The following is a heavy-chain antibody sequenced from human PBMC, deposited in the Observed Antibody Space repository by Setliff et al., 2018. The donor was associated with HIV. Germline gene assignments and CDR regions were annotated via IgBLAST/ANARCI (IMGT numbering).Heavy chain of an antibody. CDR3: ATSPAGEILGSRPFYFDY. CDR2: IYHDGST. J-gene: IGHJ4*02. CDR1: GYSITNGYY. D-gene: IGHD3-10*01. V-gene: IGHV4-38-2*02. Sequence: SETLSLTCSVSGYSITNGYYWGWIRQPPGKGLEWVGSIYHDGSTYYNPSLRSRVTISEDTSKNQFSLKMRSVTAADTAVYYCATSPAGEILGSRPFYFDYWGQGTLVTVSS.